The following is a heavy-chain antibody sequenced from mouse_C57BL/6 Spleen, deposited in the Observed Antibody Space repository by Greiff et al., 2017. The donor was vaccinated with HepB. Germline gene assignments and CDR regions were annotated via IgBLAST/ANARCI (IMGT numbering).Heavy chain of an antibody. Sequence: ESGPGLVKPSQSLSLTCSVTGYSITSGYYWNWIRQFPGNKLEWMGYISYDGSNNYNPSLKNRISITRETSKNQFFLKLNAVTNEDTATYYGARKGAGGFGDWGQGTLVTVAA. CDR3: ARKGAGGFGD. V-gene: IGHV3-6*01. J-gene: IGHJ3*01. CDR2: ISYDGSN. CDR1: GYSITSGYY.